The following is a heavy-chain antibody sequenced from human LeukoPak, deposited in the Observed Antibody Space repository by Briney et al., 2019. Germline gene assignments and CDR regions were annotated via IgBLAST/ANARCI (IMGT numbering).Heavy chain of an antibody. D-gene: IGHD3-16*02. V-gene: IGHV1-8*01. CDR1: GFTFTSHD. CDR2: MNPNSGNT. J-gene: IGHJ4*02. CDR3: ARWTFGGVIVRDY. Sequence: ASVKVSCKASGFTFTSHDYNWVRQATGQGLEWMGWMNPNSGNTGYAQKFQGRVTMTRNTSISTAYMELSSLRSEDTAVYYCARWTFGGVIVRDYWGQGTLVTVSS.